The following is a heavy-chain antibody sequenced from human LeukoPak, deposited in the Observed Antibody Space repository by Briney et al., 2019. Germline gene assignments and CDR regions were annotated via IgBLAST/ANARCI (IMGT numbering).Heavy chain of an antibody. CDR1: GFTFSSYE. Sequence: PGGSLRLSCAASGFTFSSYEMNWVRQAPGKGLEWVSYISSSGSTIYYADSVKGRFTIARDNAKNSLYLQMNSPRAEDTAVYYCASLGYCSSTSCRAPFDYWGQGTLVTVSS. CDR2: ISSSGSTI. D-gene: IGHD2-2*01. V-gene: IGHV3-48*03. J-gene: IGHJ4*02. CDR3: ASLGYCSSTSCRAPFDY.